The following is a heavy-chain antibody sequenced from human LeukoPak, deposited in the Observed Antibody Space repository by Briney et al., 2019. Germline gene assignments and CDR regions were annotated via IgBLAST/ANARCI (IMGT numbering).Heavy chain of an antibody. CDR2: INSDGSST. J-gene: IGHJ4*02. Sequence: GGSLRLSCAASGFTFSSYWMHWVRQAPGKGLVWVSRINSDGSSTSYADSVKGRFTISRDHAKNTLYLQMNSLRAEDTAVYYCARAASYYDFWSGYYSPFDYWGQGTLVTVSS. CDR3: ARAASYYDFWSGYYSPFDY. V-gene: IGHV3-74*01. D-gene: IGHD3-3*01. CDR1: GFTFSSYW.